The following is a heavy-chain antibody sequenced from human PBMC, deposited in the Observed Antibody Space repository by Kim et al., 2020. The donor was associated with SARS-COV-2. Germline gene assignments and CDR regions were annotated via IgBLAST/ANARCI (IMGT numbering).Heavy chain of an antibody. CDR3: ARDVGSMYV. CDR1: GGSVSSAGYF. D-gene: IGHD1-26*01. Sequence: SETLSLTCTVSGGSVSSAGYFWNWIRQPPGKGLEWIGYIYNSGSTRYNPSLKSRVNISVNTSKNHFSLRLSSVTAADTAVYYCARDVGSMYVWGRGTTVTVSS. J-gene: IGHJ6*02. CDR2: IYNSGST. V-gene: IGHV4-31*03.